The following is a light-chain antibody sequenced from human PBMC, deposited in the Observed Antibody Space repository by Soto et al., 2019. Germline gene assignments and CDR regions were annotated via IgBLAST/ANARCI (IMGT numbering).Light chain of an antibody. V-gene: IGKV3-15*01. CDR2: GAS. J-gene: IGKJ3*01. Sequence: EIVMTQSPATLSVSPGERATLSCRASQSVSSNLAWYQQKPGQAPRLLIYGASTRATGIPARFSGSGSGTEFTLTISSLQSEDFAFYYCQQRGNWPLTFGPGTKVDIK. CDR3: QQRGNWPLT. CDR1: QSVSSN.